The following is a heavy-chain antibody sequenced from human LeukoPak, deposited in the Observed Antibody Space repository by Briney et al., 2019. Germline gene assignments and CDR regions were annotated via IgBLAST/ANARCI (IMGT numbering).Heavy chain of an antibody. CDR2: ISAYNGNT. Sequence: ASVKVSCKASGYTFTSYGISWVRQAPGQGLEWMGWISAYNGNTNYAQKLQGRVTMTTDTSTSTAYMELRSLRSDDTAVYYCARVNGSGSYYKFYYYYYMDVWGKGTTVTISS. CDR3: ARVNGSGSYYKFYYYYYMDV. J-gene: IGHJ6*03. D-gene: IGHD3-10*01. V-gene: IGHV1-18*01. CDR1: GYTFTSYG.